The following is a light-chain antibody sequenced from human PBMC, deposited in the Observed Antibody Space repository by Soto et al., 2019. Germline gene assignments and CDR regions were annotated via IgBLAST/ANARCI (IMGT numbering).Light chain of an antibody. CDR1: SSNIGAGYD. J-gene: IGLJ2*01. CDR3: QSYDSRLRVV. V-gene: IGLV1-40*01. CDR2: GNS. Sequence: QSVLTQPPSVSGAPGQRVTISCTGSSSNIGAGYDVHWYQQLPGIAPKLLIYGNSNRPSGVPDRFSGSKSGTSASLAITGLQAEEEADYYCQSYDSRLRVVFGGGTKLTVL.